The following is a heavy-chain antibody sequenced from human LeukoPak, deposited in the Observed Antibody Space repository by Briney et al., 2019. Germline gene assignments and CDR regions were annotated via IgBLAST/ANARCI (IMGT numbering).Heavy chain of an antibody. CDR3: ARESDYYDSSGYYWYFDL. Sequence: SETLSLTCTVSGGSISSYYLSWIRQPPGKGLEWIGYIYYSGSTNYNPSLKSRVTISVDTSKNQFSLKLSSVTAADTAVYYCARESDYYDSSGYYWYFDLWGRGTLVTVSS. J-gene: IGHJ2*01. D-gene: IGHD3-22*01. V-gene: IGHV4-59*01. CDR2: IYYSGST. CDR1: GGSISSYY.